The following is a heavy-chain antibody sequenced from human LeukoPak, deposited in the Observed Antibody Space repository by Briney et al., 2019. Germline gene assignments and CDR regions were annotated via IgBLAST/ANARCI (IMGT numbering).Heavy chain of an antibody. CDR2: ISTIGST. Sequence: SETLSLTCTVSSGSISSSNYYWSWIRQPAGKGLEWIGRISTIGSTNYNPSLNSRVTISIDTSKNQFSLKLSSVTAADTAVYYCARLPTVTFFDYWGQGTLVTVSS. D-gene: IGHD4-17*01. CDR1: SGSISSSNYY. J-gene: IGHJ4*02. V-gene: IGHV4-61*02. CDR3: ARLPTVTFFDY.